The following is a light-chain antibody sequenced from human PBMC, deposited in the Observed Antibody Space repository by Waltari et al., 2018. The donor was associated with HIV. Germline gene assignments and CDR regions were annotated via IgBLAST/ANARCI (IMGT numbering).Light chain of an antibody. Sequence: DIVMTQTPLSSPVTLGQPASISCRSRQSLVHTGGDNYLNWVLQRPGQPPRLLIYQVSNRLSGVPDRFSGSGSGTEFTLKISRVEAEDVGVYYCMQTTQFPYSFGQGTKLDI. J-gene: IGKJ2*01. CDR1: QSLVHTGGDNY. CDR3: MQTTQFPYS. V-gene: IGKV2-24*01. CDR2: QVS.